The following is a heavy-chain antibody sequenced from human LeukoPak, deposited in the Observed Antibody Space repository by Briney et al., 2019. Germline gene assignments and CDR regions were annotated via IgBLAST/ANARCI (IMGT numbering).Heavy chain of an antibody. CDR3: AKDLGYTVDSMYYYYGMDV. Sequence: ASVKVSCKASGYTFTSYDINWVRQATGQGLEWMGWMNPNSGNTGYAQKFQGRVTMTRNTSISTAYMELSSLRTEDTALYYCAKDLGYTVDSMYYYYGMDVWGQGTTVTVSS. J-gene: IGHJ6*02. CDR2: MNPNSGNT. D-gene: IGHD3-22*01. V-gene: IGHV1-8*01. CDR1: GYTFTSYD.